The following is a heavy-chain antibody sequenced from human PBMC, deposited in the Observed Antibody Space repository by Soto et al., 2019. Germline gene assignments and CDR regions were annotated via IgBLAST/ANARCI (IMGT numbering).Heavy chain of an antibody. CDR1: GGTFSSYA. Sequence: SVKVSCKASGGTFSSYAISWVRQAPGQGLEWMGGIIPIFGTANYAQKFQGRVTITADKSTSTAYMELSSLRSEDTAVYYCARRVNYYGSGLNAFDIWGQGTMVTVSS. D-gene: IGHD3-10*01. CDR3: ARRVNYYGSGLNAFDI. CDR2: IIPIFGTA. V-gene: IGHV1-69*06. J-gene: IGHJ3*02.